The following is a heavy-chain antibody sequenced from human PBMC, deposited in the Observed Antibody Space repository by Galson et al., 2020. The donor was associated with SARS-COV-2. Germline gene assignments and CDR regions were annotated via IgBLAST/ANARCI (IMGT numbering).Heavy chain of an antibody. V-gene: IGHV2-5*01. D-gene: IGHD3-9*01. CDR3: AHIVYDVLTRYYSLFDY. J-gene: IGHJ4*02. CDR1: GFSLSTGGVG. Sequence: SGPTLVKPTQTLTLTCTFSGFSLSTGGVGVGWIRQPPGKVLEWLALIYWNDEKRYSPSLKSRLTVTKDTSKNQVVLTMTNMDPVDTATYYCAHIVYDVLTRYYSLFDYWGQGTLVTVSS. CDR2: IYWNDEK.